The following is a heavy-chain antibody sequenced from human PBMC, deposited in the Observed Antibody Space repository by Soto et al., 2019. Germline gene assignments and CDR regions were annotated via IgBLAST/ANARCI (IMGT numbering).Heavy chain of an antibody. J-gene: IGHJ4*02. D-gene: IGHD5-18*01. V-gene: IGHV1-2*02. CDR3: ARRHELDTVSVDY. Sequence: ASVKVSCKASGYTFTGYYMHWVRQAPGQGLEWMGWINPNSGGTNYAQKFQGRVTMTRDTSISTAYMELSRLRSDDTAVYYCARRHELDTVSVDYWGQGTLVTVSS. CDR2: INPNSGGT. CDR1: GYTFTGYY.